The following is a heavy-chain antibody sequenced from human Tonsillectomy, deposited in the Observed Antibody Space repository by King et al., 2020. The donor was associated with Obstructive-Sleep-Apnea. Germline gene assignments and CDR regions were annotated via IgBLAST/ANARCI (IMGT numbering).Heavy chain of an antibody. J-gene: IGHJ4*02. CDR3: AKMIGADNSWYSFDY. CDR2: IRNKENGGTT. D-gene: IGHD6-13*01. Sequence: VQLVESGGGLVQPGGSLRLSCAASGFTFSDSYMSWVRQAPGKGLEWVGFIRNKENGGTTEYTTSVIGTFTISGDDSKSTTYLQVNSLTAEDMAVYLCAKMIGADNSWYSFDYWGQGTLVTVSS. CDR1: GFTFSDSY. V-gene: IGHV3-71*02.